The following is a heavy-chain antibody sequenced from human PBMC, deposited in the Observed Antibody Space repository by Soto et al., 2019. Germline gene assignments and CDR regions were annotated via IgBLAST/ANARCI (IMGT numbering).Heavy chain of an antibody. CDR3: AKVRPSLGGTGRGWFVCNY. J-gene: IGHJ4*02. CDR1: GFTFSSYA. D-gene: IGHD3-16*01. V-gene: IGHV3-23*01. CDR2: ISGSGGST. Sequence: GGSLRLSCEASGFTFSSYAMTWVRQSPGDGLEWVSAISGSGGSTYYPNSVKGRFTVSRDNSKDTLYLQMSGLRVDDTAVYYCAKVRPSLGGTGRGWFVCNYWGQGIVVTVSS.